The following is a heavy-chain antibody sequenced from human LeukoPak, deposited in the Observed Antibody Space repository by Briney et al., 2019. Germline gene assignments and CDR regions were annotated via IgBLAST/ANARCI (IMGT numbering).Heavy chain of an antibody. V-gene: IGHV3-23*01. D-gene: IGHD3-10*01. Sequence: SRGSLRLSCAASAFTFGNYAMNWVRQAPGKGLEWVSGLSGSGASAYYADSVKGRFTISRDNSKNTLYLQMNRLRAEDTAVYYCAKGSDRSGSYYLDYWGQGTLVTVSS. CDR1: AFTFGNYA. CDR2: LSGSGASA. CDR3: AKGSDRSGSYYLDY. J-gene: IGHJ4*02.